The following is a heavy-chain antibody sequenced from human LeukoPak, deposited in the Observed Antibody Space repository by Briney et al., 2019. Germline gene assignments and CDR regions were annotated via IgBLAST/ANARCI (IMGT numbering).Heavy chain of an antibody. Sequence: SETLSLTCTVSGGSISSYYWSWIRQPPGKGLEWIGYMYYSGSTYYNPSLKSRVTISVDTSRNQFSLKLSSVTAADTAVYYCVRRMVGAIRPFDYWGQGTLVTVSS. V-gene: IGHV4-30-4*01. CDR1: GGSISSYY. J-gene: IGHJ4*02. CDR2: MYYSGST. CDR3: VRRMVGAIRPFDY. D-gene: IGHD1-26*01.